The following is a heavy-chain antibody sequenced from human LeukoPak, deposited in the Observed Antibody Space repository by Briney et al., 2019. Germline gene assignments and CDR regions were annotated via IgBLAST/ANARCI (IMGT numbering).Heavy chain of an antibody. CDR1: GGSISSGGYY. J-gene: IGHJ4*02. D-gene: IGHD1-14*01. CDR3: ASREANRHFDY. CDR2: IYHSGST. V-gene: IGHV4-30-2*01. Sequence: SETLSLTCTVSGGSISSGGYYWSWIRQPPGKGLEWIGYIYHSGSTYYNPSLKSRVTISVDRSKNQFSLKLSSVTAADTAVYYCASREANRHFDYWGQGTLVTVSS.